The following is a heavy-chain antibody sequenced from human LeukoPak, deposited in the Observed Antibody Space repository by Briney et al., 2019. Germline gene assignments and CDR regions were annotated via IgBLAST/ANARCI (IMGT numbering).Heavy chain of an antibody. Sequence: GGSLRLSCAASGFTFRSYSMNWVRQAPGKGLEWVSYISSSSSTIYYADSVKGRFTISRDNAKNSLYLQMNSLRAEDTAVYYCARYTATVVWGKGTTVTVSS. D-gene: IGHD5-18*01. J-gene: IGHJ6*04. CDR2: ISSSSSTI. CDR3: ARYTATVV. CDR1: GFTFRSYS. V-gene: IGHV3-48*01.